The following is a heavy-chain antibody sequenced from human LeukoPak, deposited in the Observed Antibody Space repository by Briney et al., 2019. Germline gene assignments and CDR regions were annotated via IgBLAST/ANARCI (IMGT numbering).Heavy chain of an antibody. V-gene: IGHV3-7*04. D-gene: IGHD2-15*01. J-gene: IGHJ4*02. CDR1: GFTFSSYW. CDR3: ARVGGSCYGY. Sequence: PGGSLRLSCAASGFTFSSYWMSWVRQGPGQGLGWVANIKQDGSEKYYVDSVKGRITISRDNAKNSVYLQTDSLRAEDTAVYYCARVGGSCYGYWGQGALVTVSS. CDR2: IKQDGSEK.